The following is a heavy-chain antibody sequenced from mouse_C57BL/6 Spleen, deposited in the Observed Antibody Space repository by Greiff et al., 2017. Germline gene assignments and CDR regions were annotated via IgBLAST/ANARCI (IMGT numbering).Heavy chain of an antibody. J-gene: IGHJ3*01. Sequence: VQLQQSGAELVRPGASVTLSCKASGYTFTDYEMHWVKQTPVHGLEWIGAIDPETGGTAYNQKFKGKAILTADKSSSTAYMELRSLTSEDSAVYYYTRESTRVPFAYWGQGTLVTVSA. CDR1: GYTFTDYE. D-gene: IGHD2-2*01. V-gene: IGHV1-15*01. CDR2: IDPETGGT. CDR3: TRESTRVPFAY.